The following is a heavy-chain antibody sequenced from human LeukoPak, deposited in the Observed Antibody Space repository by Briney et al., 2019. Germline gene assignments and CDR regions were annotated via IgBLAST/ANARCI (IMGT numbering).Heavy chain of an antibody. V-gene: IGHV4-59*01. J-gene: IGHJ3*02. Sequence: SETLSLTCTVSGGSISSYYWSWIRQPPGKGLEWIGYIYYSGSTNYNPSLKSRVTISVDTSKNQFSLKLSSVTAADTAVYYCARAPTRDDAFDIWGQGTMVTVSS. CDR1: GGSISSYY. CDR3: ARAPTRDDAFDI. CDR2: IYYSGST.